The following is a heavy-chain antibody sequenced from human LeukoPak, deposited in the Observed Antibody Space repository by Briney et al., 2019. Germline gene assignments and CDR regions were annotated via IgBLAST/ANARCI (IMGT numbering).Heavy chain of an antibody. CDR2: IWYDGSNK. D-gene: IGHD5-18*01. Sequence: GRSLRLSCAASGFTFSSYGMHWVRQAPGKGLEWVAVIWYDGSNKYYADSVKGRFTISRDNSKNTLYLQMNSLRAEDTAVYYCAKSPTRGYSYGPIDYWGQGTLVTVSS. CDR3: AKSPTRGYSYGPIDY. CDR1: GFTFSSYG. J-gene: IGHJ4*02. V-gene: IGHV3-33*06.